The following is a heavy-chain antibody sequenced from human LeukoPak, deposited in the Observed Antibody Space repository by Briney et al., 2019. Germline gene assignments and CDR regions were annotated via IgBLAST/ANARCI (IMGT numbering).Heavy chain of an antibody. Sequence: GGSLRLSCAAAGFTLSSYAMHWVRQAPGKGLEWVAVIWHDGSHEKYADSVKGRFTISRDNSKNTLYLQMNSLRVEDTAVYYCATDLGAAAFDYWGQGTVVTVSS. V-gene: IGHV3-33*01. D-gene: IGHD6-13*01. CDR3: ATDLGAAAFDY. J-gene: IGHJ4*02. CDR2: IWHDGSHE. CDR1: GFTLSSYA.